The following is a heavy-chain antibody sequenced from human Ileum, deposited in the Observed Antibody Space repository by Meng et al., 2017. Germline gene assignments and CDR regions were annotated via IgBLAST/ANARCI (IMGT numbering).Heavy chain of an antibody. CDR2: ISYDGSNK. Sequence: HVQLVESGGGVVQPGRSLRLSCAGSGFTFSSYGMHWVRQAPGQGLEWVAVISYDGSNKYYADSVKGRFTISRDNSKNTLYLQMNSLRAEDTAVYYCAKEKGGSSWYVGIDYWGQGTLVTVSS. CDR3: AKEKGGSSWYVGIDY. CDR1: GFTFSSYG. D-gene: IGHD6-13*01. J-gene: IGHJ4*02. V-gene: IGHV3-30*18.